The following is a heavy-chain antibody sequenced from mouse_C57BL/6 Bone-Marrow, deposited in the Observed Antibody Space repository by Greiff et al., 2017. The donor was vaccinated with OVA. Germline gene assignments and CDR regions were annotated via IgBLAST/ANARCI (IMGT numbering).Heavy chain of an antibody. D-gene: IGHD2-12*01. CDR1: GFNIKDYY. V-gene: IGHV14-2*01. CDR2: IDPEDGET. Sequence: VQLQQSGAELVKPGASVKLSCTASGFNIKDYYMHWVKQRTEQGLEWIGRIDPEDGETKYATKFQGKATITADTSSNTAYLQLSSLTSEDTAVYYCARELQVLDYWGQGTTLTVSS. J-gene: IGHJ2*01. CDR3: ARELQVLDY.